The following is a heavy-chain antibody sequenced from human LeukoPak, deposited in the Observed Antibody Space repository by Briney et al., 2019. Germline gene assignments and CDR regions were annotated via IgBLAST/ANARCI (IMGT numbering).Heavy chain of an antibody. CDR2: IYYSGST. CDR1: GGSISSYY. J-gene: IGHJ5*02. Sequence: SETLSLTCTVSGGSISSYYWSWIRQPPGEGLEWIGYIYYSGSTNYNPSLKSRVTISVDTSKNQFSLKLSSVTAADTAVYYCARADGGNPGGWFDPWGQGTLVTVSS. D-gene: IGHD4-23*01. CDR3: ARADGGNPGGWFDP. V-gene: IGHV4-59*01.